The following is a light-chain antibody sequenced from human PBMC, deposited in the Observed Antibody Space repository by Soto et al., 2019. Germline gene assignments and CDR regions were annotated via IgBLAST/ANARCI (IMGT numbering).Light chain of an antibody. CDR3: QQYTSYSRA. CDR2: AAS. Sequence: EIVLTQSPGTLSLSPGERATLSCRASQSVRNNYLAWYQQRPGQAPRLLIYAASSRATGIPDRFSGSGSGTDFTLTISGLQPDDFTTYYCQQYTSYSRAFGQGTKVDIK. J-gene: IGKJ1*01. CDR1: QSVRNNY. V-gene: IGKV3-20*01.